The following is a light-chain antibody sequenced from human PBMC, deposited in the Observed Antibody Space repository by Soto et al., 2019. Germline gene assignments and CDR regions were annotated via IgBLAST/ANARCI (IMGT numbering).Light chain of an antibody. CDR1: QSVTNNF. Sequence: ENVLTQSPGTLSLSPGERATLSCRASQSVTNNFFAWYQQKPGQAPRLLIYGISSRATGIPDRFSGSGSGTDFTLTISRLEPEDCVVYYCQQYITLPHTFGQGTKLEVK. CDR2: GIS. J-gene: IGKJ2*01. CDR3: QQYITLPHT. V-gene: IGKV3-20*01.